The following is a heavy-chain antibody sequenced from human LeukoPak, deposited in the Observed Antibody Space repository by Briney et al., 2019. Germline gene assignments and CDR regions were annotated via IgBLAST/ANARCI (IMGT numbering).Heavy chain of an antibody. J-gene: IGHJ4*02. CDR1: GFIFASYA. Sequence: GGSLRLSCAASGFIFASYAMSWVRQATGKGLEWGAGISGSDGIVYYADSVKGRFTISRDNSKNTLYLQMNRLRVEDTAIYYCAKEFTGGWPFDSWGQGTLVTVSS. D-gene: IGHD6-19*01. V-gene: IGHV3-23*01. CDR2: ISGSDGIV. CDR3: AKEFTGGWPFDS.